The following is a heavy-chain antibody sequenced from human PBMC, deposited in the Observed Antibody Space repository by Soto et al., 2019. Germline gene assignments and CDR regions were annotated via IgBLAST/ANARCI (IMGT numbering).Heavy chain of an antibody. J-gene: IGHJ4*02. CDR3: ARLSGIAARAVFDY. D-gene: IGHD6-6*01. CDR1: GGSFSGYY. V-gene: IGHV4-59*01. Sequence: PSETLSLTCAVYGGSFSGYYWSWIRQPPGKGLEWIGYIYYSGSTNYNPSLKSRVTISVDTSKNQFSLKLSSVTAADTAVYYCARLSGIAARAVFDYWGQGTLVTVSS. CDR2: IYYSGST.